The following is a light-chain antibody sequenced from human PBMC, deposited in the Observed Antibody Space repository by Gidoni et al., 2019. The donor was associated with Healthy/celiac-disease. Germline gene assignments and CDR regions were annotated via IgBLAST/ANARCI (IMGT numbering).Light chain of an antibody. CDR3: QQYGSSPYT. CDR1: QSVSSSY. J-gene: IGKJ2*01. CDR2: GAS. V-gene: IGKV3-20*01. Sequence: EIVLTQSPGTLSLSPGDRATLSCRASQSVSSSYLAWYQQKPGQAPRLLIYGASRFSGSGSGTDFTLTISRLEPEDFAVYYCQQYGSSPYTFGQGTKLEIK.